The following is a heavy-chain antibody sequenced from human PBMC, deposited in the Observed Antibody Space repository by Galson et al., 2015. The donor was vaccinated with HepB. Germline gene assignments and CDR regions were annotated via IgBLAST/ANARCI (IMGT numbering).Heavy chain of an antibody. V-gene: IGHV3-21*01. J-gene: IGHJ4*02. CDR1: GFIFSSYS. CDR3: ARGTWFDTSVVTMDFDY. CDR2: ISSSSSYI. D-gene: IGHD5-18*01. Sequence: SLRLSCAASGFIFSSYSMNWVRQAPGKGLEWVSSISSSSSYIYYADSVKGRFTISRDNAKNSLYLQMNSLRAEDTAVYYCARGTWFDTSVVTMDFDYWGQGTLVTVSS.